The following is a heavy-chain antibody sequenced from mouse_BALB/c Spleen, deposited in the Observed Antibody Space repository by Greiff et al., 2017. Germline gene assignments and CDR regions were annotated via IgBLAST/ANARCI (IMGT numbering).Heavy chain of an antibody. CDR1: GFTFSDYY. Sequence: EVQLQESGGGLVKPGGSLKLSCAASGFTFSDYYMYWVRQTPEKRLEWVATISDGGSYTYYPDSVKGRFTISRDNAKNNLYLQMSSLKSEDTAMYYCARDRNYYGSSYGMFAYWGQGTLVTVSA. J-gene: IGHJ3*01. CDR2: ISDGGSYT. CDR3: ARDRNYYGSSYGMFAY. V-gene: IGHV5-4*02. D-gene: IGHD1-1*01.